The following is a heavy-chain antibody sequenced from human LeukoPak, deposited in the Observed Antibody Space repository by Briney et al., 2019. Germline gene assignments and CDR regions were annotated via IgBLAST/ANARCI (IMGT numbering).Heavy chain of an antibody. D-gene: IGHD1-7*01. Sequence: QPGGSLRLSCAASGFTFSSYGMHWVRQAPGKGLEWVAVISYDGSNKYYADSVKGRFTISRDNSKNTLYLQMNSLRAEDTAVYYCAKQHFRLELRSPFDYWGQGTLVTVSS. CDR3: AKQHFRLELRSPFDY. CDR1: GFTFSSYG. V-gene: IGHV3-30*18. CDR2: ISYDGSNK. J-gene: IGHJ4*02.